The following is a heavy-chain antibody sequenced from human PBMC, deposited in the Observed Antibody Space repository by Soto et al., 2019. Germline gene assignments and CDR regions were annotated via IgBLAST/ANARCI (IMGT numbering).Heavy chain of an antibody. D-gene: IGHD3-3*01. CDR3: ARDGVVIRHHYYYYGMDV. Sequence: SVKVSCKASGGTFSSYAISWVRQAPGQGLEWMGRIIPIFGTANYAQKFQGRVTITADESTSTAYMELSSLRSEDTAVYYCARDGVVIRHHYYYYGMDVWGQGTTVTVSS. CDR2: IIPIFGTA. V-gene: IGHV1-69*13. CDR1: GGTFSSYA. J-gene: IGHJ6*02.